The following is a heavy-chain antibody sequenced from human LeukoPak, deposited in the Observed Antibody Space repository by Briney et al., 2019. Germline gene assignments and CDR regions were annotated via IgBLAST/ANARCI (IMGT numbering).Heavy chain of an antibody. CDR3: ASFYSNYGMDI. CDR1: GFTFSSYA. Sequence: GRSLRLSCAASGFTFSSYAMHWVRQAPGKGLEWVAVISYDGSNKYYADSVKGRFTISRDNSKNTLYLQMNSLRAEDTAVYYCASFYSNYGMDIWGKGTTVTVSS. V-gene: IGHV3-30*01. J-gene: IGHJ6*04. CDR2: ISYDGSNK. D-gene: IGHD4-11*01.